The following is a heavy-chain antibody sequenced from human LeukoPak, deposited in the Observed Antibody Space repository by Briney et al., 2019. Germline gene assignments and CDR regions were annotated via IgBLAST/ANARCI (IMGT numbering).Heavy chain of an antibody. J-gene: IGHJ5*02. CDR3: AREARVDTAMTNWFDP. D-gene: IGHD5-18*01. CDR2: MNPNSGNT. Sequence: ASVKVSCKASGYTFTSYDINWVRQATGQGLEWMGWMNPNSGNTGYAQKFRGRVTMTRNTSISTAYMELSSLRSEDTAVYYCAREARVDTAMTNWFDPWGQGTLVTVSS. CDR1: GYTFTSYD. V-gene: IGHV1-8*01.